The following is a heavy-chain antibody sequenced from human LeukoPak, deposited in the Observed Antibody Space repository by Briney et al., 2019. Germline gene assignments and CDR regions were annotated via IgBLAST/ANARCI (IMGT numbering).Heavy chain of an antibody. Sequence: PGRSLRLSCAASGFTFSSYAMHWVRQAPGKGLEWVAVISYDGSNKYYADSVKGRFTISRDNSKNTLYLQMNSLRAEDTAVYYCAREAAVWGSYRYSLNYWGQGTLVTVSS. CDR3: AREAAVWGSYRYSLNY. J-gene: IGHJ4*02. D-gene: IGHD3-16*02. CDR1: GFTFSSYA. CDR2: ISYDGSNK. V-gene: IGHV3-30-3*01.